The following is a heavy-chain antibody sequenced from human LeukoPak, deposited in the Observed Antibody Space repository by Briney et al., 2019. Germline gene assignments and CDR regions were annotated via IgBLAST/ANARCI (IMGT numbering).Heavy chain of an antibody. D-gene: IGHD3-16*01. CDR2: IYYSGST. CDR3: ARAGGFFSPFGY. Sequence: SETLSLTCTVSGGSISSGGYYWSWIRQHPGDGLEWIGYIYYSGSTYYNSSLKSRVTISIDTSKNHFSLKLSSVTAADTAVYYCARAGGFFSPFGYWGQGTLVTVSS. J-gene: IGHJ4*02. CDR1: GGSISSGGYY. V-gene: IGHV4-31*02.